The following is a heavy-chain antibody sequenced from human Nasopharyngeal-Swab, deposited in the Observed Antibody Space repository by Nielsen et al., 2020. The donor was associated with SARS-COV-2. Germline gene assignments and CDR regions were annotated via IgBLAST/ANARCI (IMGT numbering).Heavy chain of an antibody. CDR1: GFTFDDYA. V-gene: IGHV3-9*01. CDR3: AKDMSPNTYHYYMDV. J-gene: IGHJ6*03. CDR2: ISWNSGSI. Sequence: GGSLRLSCAASGFTFDDYAMHWVRQAPGKGLEWVSGISWNSGSIGYADSVKGRFTISRDNAKNSLYLQMNSLRAEDTALYYCAKDMSPNTYHYYMDVWGKGTTVTVSS.